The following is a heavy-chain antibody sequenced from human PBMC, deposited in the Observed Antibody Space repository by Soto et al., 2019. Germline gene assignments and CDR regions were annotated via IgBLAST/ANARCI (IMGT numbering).Heavy chain of an antibody. Sequence: QVQLVQSGAEVKKPGASVKVSCKASGYMFVTYGINWVRQAPGQGLEWMGWISAYNGNTKYAQNLQGRVTMTTDASMSTAYMEMRSLRSDDTAVYYCARDLDGSGSYYTDYWGPVTLVTVSS. CDR1: GYMFVTYG. CDR3: ARDLDGSGSYYTDY. D-gene: IGHD3-10*01. J-gene: IGHJ4*02. CDR2: ISAYNGNT. V-gene: IGHV1-18*01.